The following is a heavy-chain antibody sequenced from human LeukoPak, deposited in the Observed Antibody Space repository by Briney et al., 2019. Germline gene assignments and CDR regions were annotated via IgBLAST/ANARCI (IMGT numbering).Heavy chain of an antibody. CDR2: ISYGGSNK. Sequence: GRSLRLPCAASGFTFSSYGMHWVRQAPGKWLEWVAVISYGGSNKYYADSVKGRFTISRDNSKNTLYLQMNSLRAEDTAVYYCAKEGPSNYDSSGYYYVGYYYYGMDVWGQGTTVTVSS. D-gene: IGHD3-22*01. CDR3: AKEGPSNYDSSGYYYVGYYYYGMDV. CDR1: GFTFSSYG. J-gene: IGHJ6*02. V-gene: IGHV3-30*18.